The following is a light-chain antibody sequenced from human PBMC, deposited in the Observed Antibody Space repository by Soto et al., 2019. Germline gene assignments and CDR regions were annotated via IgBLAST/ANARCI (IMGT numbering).Light chain of an antibody. Sequence: DIQMTQSPSTLSQSVGDSVTINCRASKSISAWLAWYQQKPGKAPRLLIYKASTLEIGVPSRFSGSGSGTEFTLTISSLQPDDVAIYYCQQYNDYSWTFGQGTKVDLK. CDR3: QQYNDYSWT. CDR1: KSISAW. CDR2: KAS. V-gene: IGKV1-5*03. J-gene: IGKJ1*01.